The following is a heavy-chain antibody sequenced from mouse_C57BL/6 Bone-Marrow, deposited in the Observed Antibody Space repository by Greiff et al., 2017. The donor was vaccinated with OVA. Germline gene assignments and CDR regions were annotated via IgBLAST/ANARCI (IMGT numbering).Heavy chain of an antibody. Sequence: EVKLQESGGGLVQPKGSLKLSYAASGFTFNTYAMHWVRQAPGKGLEWVARIRSKSSNYATYYADSVKDRFTISRDDSQSMLYLQMNNLKTEDTAMYYCVTSSYYSNYYAMDYWGQGTSVTVSS. V-gene: IGHV10-3*01. D-gene: IGHD2-5*01. CDR2: IRSKSSNYAT. J-gene: IGHJ4*01. CDR3: VTSSYYSNYYAMDY. CDR1: GFTFNTYA.